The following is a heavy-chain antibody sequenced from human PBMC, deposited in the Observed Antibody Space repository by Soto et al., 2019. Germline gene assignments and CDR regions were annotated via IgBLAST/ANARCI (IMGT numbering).Heavy chain of an antibody. CDR2: ISYDGSNK. CDR3: ARDLVGGAKGFIAAAGTIYYYYYGMDV. D-gene: IGHD6-13*01. Sequence: GGSLRLSCAASGFTFSSYAMHWVRQAPGKGLEWVAVISYDGSNKYYADSVKGRFTISRDNSKNTLYLQMNSLRVEDTAVYYCARDLVGGAKGFIAAAGTIYYYYYGMDVWGQGTTVTVSS. CDR1: GFTFSSYA. V-gene: IGHV3-30-3*01. J-gene: IGHJ6*02.